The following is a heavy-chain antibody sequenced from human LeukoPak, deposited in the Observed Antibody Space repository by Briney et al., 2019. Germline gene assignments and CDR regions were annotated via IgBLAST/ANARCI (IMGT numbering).Heavy chain of an antibody. D-gene: IGHD4-17*01. CDR2: ISSSGSTI. CDR3: ARGYAVRLDYGDYVRVY. Sequence: QAGGSLRLSCAASGFTFSSYEMNWVRQAPGKGLEWVSYISSSGSTIYYADSVKGRFTISRDNAKNSLYLQMNSLRAEDTAVYYCARGYAVRLDYGDYVRVYWGQGTLVTVSS. CDR1: GFTFSSYE. V-gene: IGHV3-48*03. J-gene: IGHJ4*02.